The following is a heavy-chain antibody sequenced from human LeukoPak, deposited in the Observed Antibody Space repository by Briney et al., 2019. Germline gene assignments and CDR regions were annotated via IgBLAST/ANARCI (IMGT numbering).Heavy chain of an antibody. J-gene: IGHJ4*02. D-gene: IGHD2-2*01. Sequence: SRDNSKNTLYLQMNSLRAEDTAVYYCVKGSRGSTYASFDYWGQGTQVTVSS. CDR3: VKGSRGSTYASFDY. V-gene: IGHV3-30*02.